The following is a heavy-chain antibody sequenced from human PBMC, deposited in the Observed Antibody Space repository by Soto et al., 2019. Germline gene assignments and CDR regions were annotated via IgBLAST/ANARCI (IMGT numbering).Heavy chain of an antibody. CDR1: AFTFRSYW. CDR3: ARDLFEAARRGEYAFDI. Sequence: EVRLVESGGGLVQPGGSLRLSCAASAFTFRSYWMTWVRQAPGKGLEWVANIKQDGSEKYYVDSVKGRFTISRDNAKNSLYLQMNSLRAEDTAVYYCARDLFEAARRGEYAFDIWGQGTMVTVSS. V-gene: IGHV3-7*03. CDR2: IKQDGSEK. D-gene: IGHD6-6*01. J-gene: IGHJ3*02.